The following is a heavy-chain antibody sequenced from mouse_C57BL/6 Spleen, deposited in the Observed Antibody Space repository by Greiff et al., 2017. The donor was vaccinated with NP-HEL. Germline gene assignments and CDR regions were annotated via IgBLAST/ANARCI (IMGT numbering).Heavy chain of an antibody. CDR3: ARWALITTVVAPFDY. Sequence: QVQLQQSGPELVKPGASVKISCKASGYAFSSSWMNWVKQRPGKGLEWIGRIYPGDGDTNYIGKFKGKATLTADKSSSTAYMQLSSLTSEDSAVYFCARWALITTVVAPFDYWGQGTTLTVSS. V-gene: IGHV1-82*01. CDR1: GYAFSSSW. D-gene: IGHD1-1*01. J-gene: IGHJ2*01. CDR2: IYPGDGDT.